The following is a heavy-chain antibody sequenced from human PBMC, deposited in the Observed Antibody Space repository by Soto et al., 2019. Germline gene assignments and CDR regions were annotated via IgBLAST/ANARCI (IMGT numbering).Heavy chain of an antibody. CDR3: ALGDGYNSAHWFDP. J-gene: IGHJ5*02. CDR2: ISAYNGNT. CDR1: GYTFTSYG. D-gene: IGHD5-12*01. Sequence: ASVKVSCKASGYTFTSYGISWVRQAPGQGLEWMGWISAYNGNTNYAQKLQGRVTMTTDTSTSTAYMELRSLRSDDTAVYYCALGDGYNSAHWFDPWGQGTLVTVSS. V-gene: IGHV1-18*01.